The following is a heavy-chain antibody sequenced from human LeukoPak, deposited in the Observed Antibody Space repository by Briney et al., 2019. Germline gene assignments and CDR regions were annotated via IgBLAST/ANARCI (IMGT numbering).Heavy chain of an antibody. J-gene: IGHJ4*02. CDR3: AKDRNAWPTNFDS. CDR1: GFTFSSYA. V-gene: IGHV3-23*01. CDR2: ISSSGGTT. Sequence: GGSLRLSCAASGFTFSSYAMSWVRQAPGKGLEWVSAISSSGGTTYYADSVKGRFSTSRDNSKNTLYLRMNSLRAEDTAVYYRAKDRNAWPTNFDSWGQGTLVTVSA. D-gene: IGHD5-24*01.